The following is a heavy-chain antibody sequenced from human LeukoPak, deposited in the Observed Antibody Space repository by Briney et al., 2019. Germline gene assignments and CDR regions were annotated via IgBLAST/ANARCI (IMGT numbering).Heavy chain of an antibody. J-gene: IGHJ3*02. Sequence: SETLSLTCAVYGESLSGNYWSWIRQPPGKGLEWIGEINDSGSTNYNPSLKSRVTMSVDTSNNQFSLKLSSVTAADTAVYYCARPGVGSGRYGAFDIWGQGTMVTVSS. D-gene: IGHD5-18*01. CDR1: GESLSGNY. V-gene: IGHV4-34*01. CDR3: ARPGVGSGRYGAFDI. CDR2: INDSGST.